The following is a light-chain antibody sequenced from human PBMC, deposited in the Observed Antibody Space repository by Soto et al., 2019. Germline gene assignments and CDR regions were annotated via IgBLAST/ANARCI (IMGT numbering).Light chain of an antibody. V-gene: IGLV1-40*01. CDR1: NSNIGAGYD. CDR2: GND. CDR3: QSYDSSLSGWV. Sequence: QSVLTQPPSVSGAPGQGVTISCTGSNSNIGAGYDVHWYQQLPGTSPKLLIYGNDNRPSGVPDRFSASKSGTSASLAITGLQADDEADYYCQSYDSSLSGWVFGGGTKVTVL. J-gene: IGLJ3*02.